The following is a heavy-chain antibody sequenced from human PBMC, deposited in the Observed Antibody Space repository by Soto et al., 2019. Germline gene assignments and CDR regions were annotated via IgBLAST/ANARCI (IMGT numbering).Heavy chain of an antibody. Sequence: SETLSLTCAVYGGSFSGYYWSWIRQPPGKGLEWIGEINHSGSTNYNPSLKSRVTISVDTSKNQFSLKLSSVTAADMAVYYCARAVGDFWSGYRGYGMDVWGQGTTVTVSS. CDR3: ARAVGDFWSGYRGYGMDV. CDR1: GGSFSGYY. CDR2: INHSGST. V-gene: IGHV4-34*01. J-gene: IGHJ6*02. D-gene: IGHD3-3*01.